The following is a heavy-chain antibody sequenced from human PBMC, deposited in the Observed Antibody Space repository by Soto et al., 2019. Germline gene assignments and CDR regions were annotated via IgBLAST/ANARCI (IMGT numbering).Heavy chain of an antibody. CDR2: INHSGST. V-gene: IGHV4-34*01. Sequence: PSETLSLTCAVYGGSFSGYYWSWIRQPPGKGLEWIGEINHSGSTNYNPSLKSRVTISVDTSKNQFSLKLSSVTAADTAVYYCARINVATRFFDYWGQGTLVTVSS. D-gene: IGHD5-12*01. CDR1: GGSFSGYY. J-gene: IGHJ4*02. CDR3: ARINVATRFFDY.